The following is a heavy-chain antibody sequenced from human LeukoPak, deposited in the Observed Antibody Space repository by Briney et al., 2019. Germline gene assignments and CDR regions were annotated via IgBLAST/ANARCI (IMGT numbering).Heavy chain of an antibody. CDR2: IGHTGSIT. J-gene: IGHJ1*01. Sequence: GGSLRLSCAGSGFTFSSYSMNWVRHAPGKGLEWVSYIGHTGSITDYADSVKGRFTISRDNAKNSLYLQMNTLRAEDTAVYYCARDILTGSQSRFQHWGQGTLVTVSS. V-gene: IGHV3-48*01. CDR1: GFTFSSYS. CDR3: ARDILTGSQSRFQH. D-gene: IGHD3-9*01.